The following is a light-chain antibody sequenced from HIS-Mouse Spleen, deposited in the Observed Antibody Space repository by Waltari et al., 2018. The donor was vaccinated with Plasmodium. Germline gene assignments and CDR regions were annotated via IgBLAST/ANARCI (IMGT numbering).Light chain of an antibody. CDR2: EGS. CDR3: CSYAGSSTHVV. CDR1: SSDVGSYNL. J-gene: IGLJ2*01. Sequence: QSALTQPASVSGSPGQSITISCTGTSSDVGSYNLVSWYQQHPGKAPKLMIYEGSNRPSGVSKRFSGSKSGNTASLTISGLQAEDEADYYCCSYAGSSTHVVFGGGTKLTVL. V-gene: IGLV2-23*01.